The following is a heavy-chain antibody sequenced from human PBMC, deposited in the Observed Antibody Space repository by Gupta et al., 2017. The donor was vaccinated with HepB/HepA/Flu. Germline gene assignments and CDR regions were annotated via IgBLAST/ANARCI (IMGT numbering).Heavy chain of an antibody. V-gene: IGHV2-5*01. J-gene: IGHJ6*03. CDR2: IYWNDDK. Sequence: QITLRESGPTLVKPTQTLTLTCTFSGFSFSTSGVGVGWIRQPPGKALEWLALIYWNDDKRYSPSLKSRLTITKDTSKNQVVLTMTNMDPVDTATYYCAHRGPPQGRFWSAYYWGGGMDVWGKGTTVTVSS. CDR3: AHRGPPQGRFWSAYYWGGGMDV. D-gene: IGHD3-3*01. CDR1: GFSFSTSGVG.